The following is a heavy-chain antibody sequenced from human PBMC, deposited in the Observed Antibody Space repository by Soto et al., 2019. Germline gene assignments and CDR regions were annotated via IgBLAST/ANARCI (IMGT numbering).Heavy chain of an antibody. CDR3: ARGPAGMATIRGNFDY. V-gene: IGHV4-59*01. CDR2: IYCSGST. J-gene: IGHJ4*02. Sequence: SETLSLTCTVSGGSISSYYWSWIRQPPGKGLEWIGYIYCSGSTNYNPSLKSRVTISVDTSKNQFSLKLSSVTAADTAVYYCARGPAGMATIRGNFDYWGQGTLVTVSS. CDR1: GGSISSYY. D-gene: IGHD5-12*01.